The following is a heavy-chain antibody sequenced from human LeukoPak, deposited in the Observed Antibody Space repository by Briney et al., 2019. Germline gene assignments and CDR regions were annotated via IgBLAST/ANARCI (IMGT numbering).Heavy chain of an antibody. CDR1: GFTFSSYG. CDR2: IWYDGSNK. Sequence: GRSLRLSCAASGFTFSSYGMHWVRQAPGKGLEWVAVIWYDGSNKYYADSVKGRFTISRDNSKSTLYLQMNSLRAEDTAVYYCARDIEVGATEYYFDYWGQGTLVTVSS. J-gene: IGHJ4*02. V-gene: IGHV3-33*01. D-gene: IGHD1-26*01. CDR3: ARDIEVGATEYYFDY.